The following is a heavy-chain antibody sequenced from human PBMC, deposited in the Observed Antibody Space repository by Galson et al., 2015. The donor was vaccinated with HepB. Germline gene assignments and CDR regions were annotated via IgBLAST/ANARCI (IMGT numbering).Heavy chain of an antibody. V-gene: IGHV3-21*01. CDR1: GFTFSSYS. CDR3: ARDARYCSSTSCYEGTTDWFDP. Sequence: SLRLSCAASGFTFSSYSMNWVRQAPGKGLEWVSSISSSSSYIYYADSVKGRFTISRDNAKNLLYLQMNSLRAEDTAVYYCARDARYCSSTSCYEGTTDWFDPWGQGTLVTVSS. D-gene: IGHD2-2*01. CDR2: ISSSSSYI. J-gene: IGHJ5*02.